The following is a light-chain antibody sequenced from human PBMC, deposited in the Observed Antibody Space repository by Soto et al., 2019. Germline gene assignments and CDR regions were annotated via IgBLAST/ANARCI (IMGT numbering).Light chain of an antibody. J-gene: IGKJ1*01. CDR3: LQHNTYPWT. CDR2: AAS. V-gene: IGKV1-17*01. Sequence: DIQMTQSPSSLSAYIGDRVTITCRSSQVITNDLGWYQQKPGKAPKRLIYAASTLQSGVPSRFSGSGSGTEFTLTISSLQPEDFATYYCLQHNTYPWTFGQGTKVEIK. CDR1: QVITND.